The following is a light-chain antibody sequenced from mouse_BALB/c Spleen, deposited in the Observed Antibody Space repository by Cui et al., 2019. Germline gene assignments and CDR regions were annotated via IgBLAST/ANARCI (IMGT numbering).Light chain of an antibody. CDR3: QQDYSSPWT. J-gene: IGKJ1*01. CDR2: YAS. V-gene: IGKV6-32*01. Sequence: SILMTQTPKFLLVPAGDRVTITCKASQSVSNDVAWYQQKPGQSPKLLIYYASNRYTGVPDRFTGSGYGTDFTFTISTVQAEDLAVYFCQQDYSSPWTFGGGTKLEIK. CDR1: QSVSND.